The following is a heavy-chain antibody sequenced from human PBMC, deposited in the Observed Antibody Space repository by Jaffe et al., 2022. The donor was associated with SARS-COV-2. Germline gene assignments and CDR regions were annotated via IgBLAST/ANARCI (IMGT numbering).Heavy chain of an antibody. D-gene: IGHD6-13*01. Sequence: EVQLVESGGGLIQPGGSLRLSCAASGFTVSSNYMSWVRQAPGKGLEWVSVIYSGGSTYYADSVKGRFTISRDNSKNTLYLQMNSLRAEDTAVYYCARDGRAAAGTDPGNFDYWGQGTLVTVSS. V-gene: IGHV3-53*01. CDR2: IYSGGST. CDR1: GFTVSSNY. CDR3: ARDGRAAAGTDPGNFDY. J-gene: IGHJ4*02.